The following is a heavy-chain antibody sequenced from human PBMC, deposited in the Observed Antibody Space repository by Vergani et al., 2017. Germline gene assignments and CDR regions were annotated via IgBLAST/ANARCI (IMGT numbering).Heavy chain of an antibody. J-gene: IGHJ4*02. CDR3: AKDPSTYYYGSGSFDY. CDR2: ISWNSGSI. Sequence: EVQLVESGGGLVQPGRSLRLSCAASGFTFDDYVMHWVRQAPGKGLEGVSGISWNSGSICYAGSVKGRFTISRDNAKNSLYLQMNSLRAEDTALFYCAKDPSTYYYGSGSFDYWGQGTLVTVSS. V-gene: IGHV3-9*01. CDR1: GFTFDDYV. D-gene: IGHD3-10*01.